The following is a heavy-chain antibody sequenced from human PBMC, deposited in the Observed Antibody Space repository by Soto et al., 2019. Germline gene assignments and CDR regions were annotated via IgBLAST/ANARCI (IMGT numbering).Heavy chain of an antibody. Sequence: QVQLVQSGAEVKKPGASVKVSCKASGYTFTAYYIHWVRQAPGQGLEWMGMINPSGGSTRYAQKFQGRVTMTRDTSTSTVYMDLSSLRSEDTAVYYCATLYTAFDYWGQGTLATVSS. CDR3: ATLYTAFDY. CDR1: GYTFTAYY. J-gene: IGHJ4*02. CDR2: INPSGGST. D-gene: IGHD4-4*01. V-gene: IGHV1-46*01.